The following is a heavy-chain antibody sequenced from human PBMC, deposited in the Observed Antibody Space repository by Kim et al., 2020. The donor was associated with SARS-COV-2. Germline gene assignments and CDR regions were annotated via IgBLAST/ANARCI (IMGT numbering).Heavy chain of an antibody. D-gene: IGHD5-12*01. CDR3: AGLGGWRWLPRYFDY. Sequence: SETLSLTCTVSGGSISSSSYYWGWIRQPPGKGLEWIGSIYYSGSTYYNPSLKSRVTISVDTSKNQFSLKLSSVTAADTAVYYCAGLGGWRWLPRYFDYWGQGTLVTVSS. CDR2: IYYSGST. CDR1: GGSISSSSYY. V-gene: IGHV4-39*01. J-gene: IGHJ4*02.